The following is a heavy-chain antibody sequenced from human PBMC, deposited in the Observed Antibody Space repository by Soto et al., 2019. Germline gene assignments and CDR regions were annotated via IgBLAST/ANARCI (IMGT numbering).Heavy chain of an antibody. V-gene: IGHV6-1*01. Sequence: SQTLSLTCAISGDSVSNNRATWNWIRQPPSGGLEWPGRTYYRSKWISDYAMSVKSRISINPDTSKNLISLHLNSVTPEDTAVYYCARDPPDFNSGFDFWGQGTPVTVSS. CDR1: GDSVSNNRAT. D-gene: IGHD1-26*01. J-gene: IGHJ4*02. CDR3: ARDPPDFNSGFDF. CDR2: TYYRSKWIS.